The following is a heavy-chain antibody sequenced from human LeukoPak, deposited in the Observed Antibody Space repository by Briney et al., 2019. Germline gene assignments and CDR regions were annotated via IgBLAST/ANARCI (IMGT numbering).Heavy chain of an antibody. CDR2: IYHSGST. Sequence: SGTLSLTCAVSGGSISSSNWWSWVRQPPGKGLEWIGEIYHSGSTNYNPSLKSRVTISLDTSRNQFPLKLNSVTAADTAVYYCAKSNGYGLVDIWGQGTMVTVSS. V-gene: IGHV4-4*02. D-gene: IGHD3-10*01. CDR3: AKSNGYGLVDI. J-gene: IGHJ3*02. CDR1: GGSISSSNW.